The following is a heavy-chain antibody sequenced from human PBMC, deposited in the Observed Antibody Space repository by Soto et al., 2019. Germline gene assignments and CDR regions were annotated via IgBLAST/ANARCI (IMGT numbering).Heavy chain of an antibody. CDR3: ARDKITGLFDY. Sequence: SETLSLTCAVYGGSFSGYYWTWIRQPPGTGLEWIGEINPGGSTYYNPSLKSRVTISVDTSKNQFSLKLTSVTAANTAVYYCARDKITGLFDYWGQGTLVTVSS. CDR2: INPGGST. D-gene: IGHD2-8*02. CDR1: GGSFSGYY. J-gene: IGHJ4*02. V-gene: IGHV4-34*01.